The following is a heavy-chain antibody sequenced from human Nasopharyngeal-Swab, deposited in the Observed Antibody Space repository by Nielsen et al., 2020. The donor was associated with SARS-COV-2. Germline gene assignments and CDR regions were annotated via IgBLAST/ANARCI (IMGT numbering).Heavy chain of an antibody. J-gene: IGHJ5*02. Sequence: ASVQVSCKVSGYTLTELSMLWVRQAPGKGLEWMGGFDPEDGETIYAQKFQGRVTMTEDTSTDTAYMELSSLRSEDTAVYYCATTTPIVGAPSWFDPWGQGTLVTVSS. V-gene: IGHV1-24*01. CDR1: GYTLTELS. CDR2: FDPEDGET. CDR3: ATTTPIVGAPSWFDP. D-gene: IGHD1-26*01.